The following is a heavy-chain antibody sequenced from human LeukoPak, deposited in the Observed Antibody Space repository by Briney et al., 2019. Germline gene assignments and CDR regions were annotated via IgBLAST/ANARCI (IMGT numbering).Heavy chain of an antibody. CDR2: IIGSGNSI. Sequence: GGSLRLSCAASGFTFSSYAMSWVRQAPGKGLEWVSLIIGSGNSIHYADSVKGRFTISRDNFKNTVFLQLNSLRPEDTAVYYCAKHGDKFWGGFRLGLDYWGRGPLVTVSS. CDR1: GFTFSSYA. J-gene: IGHJ4*02. CDR3: AKHGDKFWGGFRLGLDY. V-gene: IGHV3-23*01. D-gene: IGHD3-16*02.